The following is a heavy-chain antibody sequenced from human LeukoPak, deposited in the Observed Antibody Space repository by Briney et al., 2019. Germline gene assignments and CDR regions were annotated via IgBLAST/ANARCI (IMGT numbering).Heavy chain of an antibody. J-gene: IGHJ4*02. V-gene: IGHV4-34*01. CDR1: GGSLSGYY. CDR2: INHSGST. D-gene: IGHD6-13*01. Sequence: SETLSLTCAVYGGSLSGYYWSWIRQPPGKGLEWIGEINHSGSTNYNPSLKSRVTISVDTSKNQLSLKLSSVTAADTAVYYCARGLDSSRSFDYWGQGTLVTVSS. CDR3: ARGLDSSRSFDY.